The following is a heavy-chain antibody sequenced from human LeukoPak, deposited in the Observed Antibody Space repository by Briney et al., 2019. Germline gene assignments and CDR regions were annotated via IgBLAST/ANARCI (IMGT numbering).Heavy chain of an antibody. J-gene: IGHJ4*02. CDR1: GFTFSSYA. Sequence: PGGSLRLSCAASGFTFSSYAMSWVRQAPGKGLEWVSAISGSGGSTYYADSVKGRFTISRDNSKNTLYLQMNSLRAEDTAVYYCASSPDYYDSSGYSRRGGYWGQGTLVTVSS. D-gene: IGHD3-22*01. CDR2: ISGSGGST. CDR3: ASSPDYYDSSGYSRRGGY. V-gene: IGHV3-23*01.